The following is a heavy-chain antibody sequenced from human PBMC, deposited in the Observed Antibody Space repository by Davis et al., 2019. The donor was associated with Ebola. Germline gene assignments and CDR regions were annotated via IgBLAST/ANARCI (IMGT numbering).Heavy chain of an antibody. CDR2: IYYSGST. CDR1: GGSISSSSYY. J-gene: IGHJ6*02. V-gene: IGHV4-39*07. Sequence: MPSETLSLTCTVSGGSISSSSYYWGWIRQPPGKGLEWIGTIYYSGSTYYNPSLKSRVTISVDTSKNQFSLKLSSVTAADTAVYYCARGPLYVGLRLGELRSTYGMDVWGQGTTVTVSS. D-gene: IGHD3-16*01. CDR3: ARGPLYVGLRLGELRSTYGMDV.